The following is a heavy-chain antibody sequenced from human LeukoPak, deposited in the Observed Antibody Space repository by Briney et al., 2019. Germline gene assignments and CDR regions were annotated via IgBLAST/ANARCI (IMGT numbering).Heavy chain of an antibody. D-gene: IGHD5-18*01. CDR3: ASPNSYGLYYFDY. J-gene: IGHJ4*02. CDR1: GYTFTRYY. Sequence: EASVKVSCKPSGYTFTRYYMHWVRQAPGQGLERMGIINPSGGYTTYAQKFQGRVTMTRDTSTSTVYMELSSLRSEDTAVYYCASPNSYGLYYFDYWGQGTLVTVSS. V-gene: IGHV1-46*01. CDR2: INPSGGYT.